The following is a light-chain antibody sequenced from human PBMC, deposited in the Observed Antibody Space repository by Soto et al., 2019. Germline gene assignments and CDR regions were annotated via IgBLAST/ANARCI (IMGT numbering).Light chain of an antibody. V-gene: IGLV2-14*01. Sequence: QSALTQPASVSASPGQSITISCSGSSRDVGGYDYVSWYQQHPGKARTLVIYEVNNRTSGVSDRFSGSKSGNTASLTISGVQADDEADYYCSSYRDTSKLVFGPGTKVTVL. J-gene: IGLJ1*01. CDR2: EVN. CDR1: SRDVGGYDY. CDR3: SSYRDTSKLV.